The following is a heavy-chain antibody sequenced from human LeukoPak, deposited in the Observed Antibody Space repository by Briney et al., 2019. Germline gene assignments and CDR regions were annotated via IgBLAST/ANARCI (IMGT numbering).Heavy chain of an antibody. D-gene: IGHD4-17*01. V-gene: IGHV3-21*01. CDR3: ARGHEYGDKVGIFDY. CDR2: ITSSSSYI. Sequence: GGSLRLSCAASGFTFSTYRMTWVRQAPGKGLEWISCITSSSSYIYYADSVKGRFTISRDNAKNSLYLQMNSLRAEDTAVYYCARGHEYGDKVGIFDYWGQGTLVTVSS. CDR1: GFTFSTYR. J-gene: IGHJ4*02.